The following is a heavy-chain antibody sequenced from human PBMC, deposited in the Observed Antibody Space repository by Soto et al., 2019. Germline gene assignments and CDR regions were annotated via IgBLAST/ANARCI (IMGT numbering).Heavy chain of an antibody. D-gene: IGHD2-2*01. J-gene: IGHJ6*03. V-gene: IGHV3-30*18. CDR1: GFTFSSYG. CDR2: ISYDGSNK. CDR3: AKDGLDIVVVPAAVDVEYYYYYMDV. Sequence: GGSLRLSCAASGFTFSSYGMHWVRQAPGKGPEWVAVISYDGSNKYYADSVKGRFTISRDNSKNTLYLQMNSLRAEDTAVYYCAKDGLDIVVVPAAVDVEYYYYYMDVWGKGTTVTVSS.